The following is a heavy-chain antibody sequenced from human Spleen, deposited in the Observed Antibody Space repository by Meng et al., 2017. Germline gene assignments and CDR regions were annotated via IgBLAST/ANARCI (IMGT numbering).Heavy chain of an antibody. D-gene: IGHD3-10*01. V-gene: IGHV4-34*01. Sequence: QVPLPQWGAGLLKPSETLSLTCVVSGGSFSDYYWSWIRQPPGKGLEWIGEINHSGSTNYNPSLESRATISVDTSKNQFSLKLSSVTAADTAMYYCARGYYYVSGTYFDSWGQGALVTVSS. CDR1: GGSFSDYY. CDR3: ARGYYYVSGTYFDS. J-gene: IGHJ5*01. CDR2: INHSGST.